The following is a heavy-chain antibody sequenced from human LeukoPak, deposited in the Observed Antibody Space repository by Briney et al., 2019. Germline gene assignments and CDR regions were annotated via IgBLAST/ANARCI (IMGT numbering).Heavy chain of an antibody. Sequence: SETLSLTCTVSGGSISSSSYYWGWIRQPPGKGLEWIGSIYYSGSTYYNPSLKSRVTISVDTSKNQFSLKLSSVTAADTAVYYCARQLSSGWNYYFDYWGQGTLVTVSS. V-gene: IGHV4-39*01. D-gene: IGHD6-19*01. CDR2: IYYSGST. CDR1: GGSISSSSYY. J-gene: IGHJ4*02. CDR3: ARQLSSGWNYYFDY.